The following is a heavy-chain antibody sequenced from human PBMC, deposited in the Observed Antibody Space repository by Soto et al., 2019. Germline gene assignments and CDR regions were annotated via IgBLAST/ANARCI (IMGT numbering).Heavy chain of an antibody. J-gene: IGHJ3*02. CDR2: IIPIFGTA. CDR1: GGTFSSYA. Sequence: QVQLVQSGAEVKKPGSSVKVSCKASGGTFSSYAISWVRQAPGQGLEGMGGIIPIFGTANYAQKFQGRVTITADESTGTAYMELGRLRSEDTAVYYCARSRREVVVAASGRGAFDIWVQGTMVTVSS. V-gene: IGHV1-69*01. D-gene: IGHD2-15*01. CDR3: ARSRREVVVAASGRGAFDI.